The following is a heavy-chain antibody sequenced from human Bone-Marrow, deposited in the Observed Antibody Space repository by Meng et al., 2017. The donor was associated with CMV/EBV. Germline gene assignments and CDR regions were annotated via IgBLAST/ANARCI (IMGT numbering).Heavy chain of an antibody. CDR3: ARSLRGAPTYGY. CDR2: IYYSGST. J-gene: IGHJ4*02. D-gene: IGHD2-15*01. V-gene: IGHV4-39*07. Sequence: SEPLSLTCTVSGGSISSSSYYWGWIRQPPGKGLEWIGSIYYSGSTYYNPSLKSRVTISVDTSKNQFSLKLSSVTAADTAVYYCARSLRGAPTYGYWGQGTLVTVSS. CDR1: GGSISSSSYY.